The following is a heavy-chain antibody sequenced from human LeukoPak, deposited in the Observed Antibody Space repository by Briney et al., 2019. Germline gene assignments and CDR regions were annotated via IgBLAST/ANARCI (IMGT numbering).Heavy chain of an antibody. Sequence: GGSLRLSCAASGFTFSSYGMHWVRQAPGKGLEWVAVMSYDGSTKYYADSVKGRFTISRDNSKNTLFLQMQSLRAEDTAVCYCAKEPRTHYYYYVMDVWGQGTTVTVSS. CDR3: AKEPRTHYYYYVMDV. CDR1: GFTFSSYG. CDR2: MSYDGSTK. J-gene: IGHJ6*02. V-gene: IGHV3-30*18.